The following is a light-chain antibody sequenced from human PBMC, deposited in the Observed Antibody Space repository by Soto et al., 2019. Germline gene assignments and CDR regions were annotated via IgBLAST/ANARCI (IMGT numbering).Light chain of an antibody. J-gene: IGLJ3*02. Sequence: QSVLTQPRSVSGSPGQSVTISCTGTSGDGGDYDYVSWYQQHPGKAPKLLVYDVSKRPSGVPDRFSGSRSGNTASLTISGLQTEDEAVYYCQSFDTRLTGSRVFGGGTKVTVL. CDR3: QSFDTRLTGSRV. CDR2: DVS. CDR1: SGDGGDYDY. V-gene: IGLV2-11*01.